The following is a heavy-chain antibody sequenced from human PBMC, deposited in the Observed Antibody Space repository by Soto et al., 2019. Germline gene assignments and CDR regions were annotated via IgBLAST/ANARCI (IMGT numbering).Heavy chain of an antibody. CDR1: GGAFSSYA. CDR3: ARQSRTVVTAILYLRYYGMDV. D-gene: IGHD2-21*02. Sequence: SVKVSCKASGGAFSSYAISWVRQAPGQGLEWMGGIIPIFGTANYAQKFQGRVTITADESTSTAYMELSSLRSEDTAVYYCARQSRTVVTAILYLRYYGMDVWGQGTTVTVS. J-gene: IGHJ6*02. CDR2: IIPIFGTA. V-gene: IGHV1-69*13.